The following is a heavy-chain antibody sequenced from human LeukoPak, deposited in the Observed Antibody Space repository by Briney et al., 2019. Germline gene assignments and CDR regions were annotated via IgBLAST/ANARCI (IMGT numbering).Heavy chain of an antibody. CDR3: VSYSSSWYGFEY. V-gene: IGHV4-39*01. J-gene: IGHJ4*02. D-gene: IGHD6-13*01. Sequence: PSETLSLTCTVSGDSITSSSYYWGWIRQPPGKGLEWIGSISYSGSSYYNPSLKSRVTISVDTSKNQFSLKVSSVTAADTAVYYCVSYSSSWYGFEYWGQGTLVTVSS. CDR2: ISYSGSS. CDR1: GDSITSSSYY.